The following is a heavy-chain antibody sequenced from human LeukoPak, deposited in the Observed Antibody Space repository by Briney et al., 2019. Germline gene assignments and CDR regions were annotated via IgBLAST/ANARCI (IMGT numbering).Heavy chain of an antibody. V-gene: IGHV3-53*05. CDR3: AKDLSQLVYYYYMDV. Sequence: GGSLRLSCAASGFTVSSNYMSWVRQAPGKGLEWVSVNSGGTTYYADSVKGRFTISRDNSKNTLYLQMNSLRAEDTAVYYCAKDLSQLVYYYYMDVWGKGTTVTVSS. CDR2: NSGGTT. J-gene: IGHJ6*03. D-gene: IGHD6-6*01. CDR1: GFTVSSNY.